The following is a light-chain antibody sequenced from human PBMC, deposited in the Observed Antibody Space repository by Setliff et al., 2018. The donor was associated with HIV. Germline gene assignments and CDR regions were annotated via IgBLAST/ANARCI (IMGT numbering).Light chain of an antibody. CDR2: ENN. CDR3: QSYDTKTLVVI. V-gene: IGLV6-57*01. CDR1: SGGIGSSY. J-gene: IGLJ2*01. Sequence: NFMLTQPHSASESPGKTVTISCTRSSGGIGSSYVQWYQQRPGSPPTTVIYENNKRPSGVSDRFSGSVDTSSNSASLSISGLQSEDEADYYCQSYDTKTLVVIFGGGTQLTVL.